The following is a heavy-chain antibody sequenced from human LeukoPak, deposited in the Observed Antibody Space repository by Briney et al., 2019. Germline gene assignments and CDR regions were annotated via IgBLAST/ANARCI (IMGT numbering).Heavy chain of an antibody. CDR3: ARASAYSSSSGVNY. V-gene: IGHV4-34*01. D-gene: IGHD6-6*01. CDR2: INHSGST. CDR1: GGSFGGYY. Sequence: SGTLSLTCAVYGGSFGGYYWTWIRQPPGKGLEWIGEINHSGSTNYNPSLKSRVTISVDTSKNQFSLRLNSVTAADTAVYYCARASAYSSSSGVNYWDQGTLVTVSS. J-gene: IGHJ4*02.